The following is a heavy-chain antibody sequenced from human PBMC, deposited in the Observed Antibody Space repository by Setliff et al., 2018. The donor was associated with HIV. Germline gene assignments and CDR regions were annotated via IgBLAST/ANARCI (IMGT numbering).Heavy chain of an antibody. CDR3: AGGRYFRDIRDSRFDF. CDR1: GVSIATDGYY. D-gene: IGHD3-9*01. Sequence: SETLSLTCSVSGVSIATDGYYWSWIRHYPGKGLEWIGYMYHSGSTYYNASLASRLIMSLDPSKNQFSLKLNSMTAADTAMYYCAGGRYFRDIRDSRFDFWGQGMLVTVSS. CDR2: MYHSGST. V-gene: IGHV4-31*03. J-gene: IGHJ4*02.